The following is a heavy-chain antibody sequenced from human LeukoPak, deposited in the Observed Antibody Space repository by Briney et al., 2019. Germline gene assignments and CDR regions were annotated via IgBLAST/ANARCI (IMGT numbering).Heavy chain of an antibody. Sequence: PGGSLRLSCAASGFTFSSYWMHWVRQAPGKGLVWVSRINSDGSSTSYADSVKGRFTISRDNAKNTLYLQVNSLRAEDTAVYYCARDKGSGYYDFWSGYYTELDYWGQGTLVTVSS. D-gene: IGHD3-3*01. CDR2: INSDGSST. J-gene: IGHJ4*02. CDR3: ARDKGSGYYDFWSGYYTELDY. V-gene: IGHV3-74*01. CDR1: GFTFSSYW.